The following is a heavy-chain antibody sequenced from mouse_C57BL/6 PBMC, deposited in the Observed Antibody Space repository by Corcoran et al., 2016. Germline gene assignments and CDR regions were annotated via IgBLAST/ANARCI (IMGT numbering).Heavy chain of an antibody. CDR3: ARIYVDWFAY. Sequence: QVQLQQSGAELARTGASVKLSCKASGYTFTSYGISWVKQRTGQGLEWIGEIYPRSGNTYYNEKFKGKATLTADKSSSTAYMELRSLTSEDSAVYFCARIYVDWFAYWGQGTLVTVSA. D-gene: IGHD1-1*01. V-gene: IGHV1-81*01. CDR2: IYPRSGNT. J-gene: IGHJ3*01. CDR1: GYTFTSYG.